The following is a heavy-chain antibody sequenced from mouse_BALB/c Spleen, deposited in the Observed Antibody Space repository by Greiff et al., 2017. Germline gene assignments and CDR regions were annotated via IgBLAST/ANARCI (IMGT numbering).Heavy chain of an antibody. CDR1: GYTFTDYN. CDR3: TREAWDPHYFDY. V-gene: IGHV1S29*02. J-gene: IGHJ2*01. Sequence: EVMLVESGPELVKPGASVKISCKASGYTFTDYNMHWVKQSHGKSLEWIGYIYPYNGGTGYNQKFKSKATLTVDNSSSTAYMELRSLTSEDTAVYYCTREAWDPHYFDYWGQGTTLTVSS. D-gene: IGHD4-1*01. CDR2: IYPYNGGT.